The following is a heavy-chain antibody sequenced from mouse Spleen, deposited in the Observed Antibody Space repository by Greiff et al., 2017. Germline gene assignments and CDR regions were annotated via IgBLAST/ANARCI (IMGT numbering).Heavy chain of an antibody. CDR2: INPSNGGT. CDR3: TRGGTDDYDASYFAY. CDR1: GYTFTSYY. V-gene: IGHV1S81*02. D-gene: IGHD2-4*01. J-gene: IGHJ3*01. Sequence: QVQLQQSGAELVKPGASVKLSCKASGYTFTSYYMYWVKQRPGQGLEWIGEINPSNGGTNFNEKFKSKATLTVDKSSSTAYMQLSSLTSEDSAVYYCTRGGTDDYDASYFAYWGQGTLVTVSA.